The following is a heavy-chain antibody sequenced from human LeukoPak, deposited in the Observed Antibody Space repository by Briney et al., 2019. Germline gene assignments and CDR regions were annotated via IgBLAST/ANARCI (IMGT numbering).Heavy chain of an antibody. CDR3: AALPYTTAWREY. CDR1: GDSIDSYF. Sequence: SETLSLTCTLSGDSIDSYFWTWIRQPRGKRPEWIGYMYTSGPANYNPSLKGRVTISGDTSTNVFSLNVMSVTAADTAIYYCAALPYTTAWREYSGQGTLVTVSS. J-gene: IGHJ4*02. CDR2: MYTSGPA. V-gene: IGHV4-59*13. D-gene: IGHD3-16*01.